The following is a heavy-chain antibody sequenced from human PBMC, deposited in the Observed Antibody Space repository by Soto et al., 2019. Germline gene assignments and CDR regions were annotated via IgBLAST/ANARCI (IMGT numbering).Heavy chain of an antibody. CDR1: GGSISSSNW. V-gene: IGHV4-4*02. J-gene: IGHJ6*02. CDR3: ARRGRNRYYYGMDV. Sequence: PSETLSLTCAVSGGSISSSNWWSWVRQPPGKGLEWIGEIYHSGSTNYNQSLKSRVTISVDKSKNQFSLKLSSVTAADTAVYYCARRGRNRYYYGMDVWGQGTTVTVSS. CDR2: IYHSGST.